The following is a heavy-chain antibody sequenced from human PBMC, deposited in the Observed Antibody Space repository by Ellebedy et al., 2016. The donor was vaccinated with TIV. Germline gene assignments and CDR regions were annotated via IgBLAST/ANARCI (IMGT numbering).Heavy chain of an antibody. CDR2: ISGSGGST. Sequence: GGSLRLXXAASGFTFSSYAMSWVRQAPGKGLEWVSGISGSGGSTYYADSVKGRFTISRDNAKSSLYLQMNSLRAEDTAVYYCARVEEIGDYWGQGTLVTVSS. D-gene: IGHD3-22*01. CDR1: GFTFSSYA. V-gene: IGHV3-23*01. CDR3: ARVEEIGDY. J-gene: IGHJ4*02.